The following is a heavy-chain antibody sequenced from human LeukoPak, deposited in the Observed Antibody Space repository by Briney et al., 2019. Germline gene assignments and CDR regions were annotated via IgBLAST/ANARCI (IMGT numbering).Heavy chain of an antibody. D-gene: IGHD1-26*01. CDR3: ARWWDRDWFDP. CDR2: IIPIFGTA. V-gene: IGHV1-69*06. Sequence: VASVKVSCKASGGTFSSYAISWVRQAPGQGLEWMGGIIPIFGTANYAQKFQGRVTITADKSTSTAYMELSSLRSEDTAVYYCARWWDRDWFDPWGQGTLVTVSS. CDR1: GGTFSSYA. J-gene: IGHJ5*02.